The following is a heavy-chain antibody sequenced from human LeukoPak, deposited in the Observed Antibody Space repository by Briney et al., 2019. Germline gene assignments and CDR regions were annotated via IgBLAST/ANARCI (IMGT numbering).Heavy chain of an antibody. J-gene: IGHJ6*02. CDR1: GFTFNFA. Sequence: GGSLRLSCAASGFTFNFAMHWLRQAPGKGLEYVSTISSNRNSQYYSNTVKGRFTISRDNSKNTLYLQMGSLRADDTAGYYCVGAHSIHNYQYGIDFWGQGTTVTVSS. V-gene: IGHV3-64*01. CDR2: ISSNRNSQ. D-gene: IGHD3-3*01. CDR3: VGAHSIHNYQYGIDF.